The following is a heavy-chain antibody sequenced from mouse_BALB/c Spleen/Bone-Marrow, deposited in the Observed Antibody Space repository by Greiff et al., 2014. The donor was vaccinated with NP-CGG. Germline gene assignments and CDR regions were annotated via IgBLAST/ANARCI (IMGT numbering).Heavy chain of an antibody. Sequence: QVQLKDSGPGLVAPSQSLSNTCTVSGFSLTSYGVHWVRQPPGKGLEWLGVIWAGGSTNYNSALMSRLSISKDNSKSQVFLKMNSLQTDDTAMYYCARVYLWYFDVWGAGTTVTVSS. CDR1: GFSLTSYG. CDR3: ARVYLWYFDV. V-gene: IGHV2-9*02. D-gene: IGHD2-3*01. CDR2: IWAGGST. J-gene: IGHJ1*01.